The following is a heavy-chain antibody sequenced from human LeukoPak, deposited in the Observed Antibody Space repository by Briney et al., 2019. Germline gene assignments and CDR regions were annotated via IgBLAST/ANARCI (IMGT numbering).Heavy chain of an antibody. Sequence: GGSLRLSCAVSGITLNNYGMSWVPQAPGKGLEWVAGISDSGGRTNYADSVKGRFTISRDNPKNTLYLQTNSLRAEDTAVYFCAKRGVVIRVILVGFHKEAYYFDSWGQGALVTVSS. CDR1: GITLNNYG. D-gene: IGHD3-22*01. CDR3: AKRGVVIRVILVGFHKEAYYFDS. J-gene: IGHJ4*02. V-gene: IGHV3-23*01. CDR2: ISDSGGRT.